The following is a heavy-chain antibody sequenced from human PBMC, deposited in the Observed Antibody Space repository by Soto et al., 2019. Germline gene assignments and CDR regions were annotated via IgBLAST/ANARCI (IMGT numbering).Heavy chain of an antibody. D-gene: IGHD2-21*02. Sequence: QVHLVQSGADGRKSGSSVRVSCTASGGGTLSNDAISWVRQAPGQGLEWLGRSSPFFGTTDYSQSFQGRLTMTADASTGTDYMDLRSLKSDDAAVYYCAREVVTETTWGSFDSWGQGTLVTVSS. CDR1: GGGTLSNDA. CDR2: SSPFFGTT. V-gene: IGHV1-69*01. J-gene: IGHJ4*02. CDR3: AREVVTETTWGSFDS.